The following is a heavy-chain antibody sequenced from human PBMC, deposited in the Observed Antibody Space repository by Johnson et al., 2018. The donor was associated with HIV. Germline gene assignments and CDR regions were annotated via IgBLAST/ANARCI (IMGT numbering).Heavy chain of an antibody. CDR2: INWSGGNT. V-gene: IGHV3-20*04. D-gene: IGHD6-13*01. CDR3: ARDPRSWYDDAFDI. Sequence: VQLVESGGGVLRPGGSLRLSCEGFGFIFADYGLSWVRQAPGRGLEWVSGINWSGGNTDSADSVKGRFTISRDNAKNSLYRQMNSLRAEDTALYYCARDPRSWYDDAFDIWGQGTMVTVSS. J-gene: IGHJ3*02. CDR1: GFIFADYG.